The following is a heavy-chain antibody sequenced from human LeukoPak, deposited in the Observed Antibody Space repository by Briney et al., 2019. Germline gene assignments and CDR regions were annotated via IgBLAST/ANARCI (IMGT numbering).Heavy chain of an antibody. J-gene: IGHJ4*02. D-gene: IGHD5-24*01. Sequence: QPGGSLRLSCAASGFTFSSYGMHWVRQAPGKGLEWVAFIRYDGSNKYYADSVKGRFTISRDNSKNTPYLQMNSLRAEDTAVYYCANDRGGVEEMATSHWGQGTLVTVAS. CDR3: ANDRGGVEEMATSH. V-gene: IGHV3-30*02. CDR2: IRYDGSNK. CDR1: GFTFSSYG.